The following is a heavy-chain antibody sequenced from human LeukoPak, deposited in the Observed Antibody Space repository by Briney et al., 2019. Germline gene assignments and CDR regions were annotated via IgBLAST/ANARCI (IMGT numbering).Heavy chain of an antibody. Sequence: GESLRLSCAASGFSFSSYAMSWVRQAPGKGLERVSAISGSGGSTYYADSVKGRFTISRDNSKNTLYLQMNSLRAEDTAVYYCAIHPKGGWYDSWGQGTLVTVSS. CDR1: GFSFSSYA. J-gene: IGHJ5*01. D-gene: IGHD2-15*01. CDR2: ISGSGGST. CDR3: AIHPKGGWYDS. V-gene: IGHV3-23*01.